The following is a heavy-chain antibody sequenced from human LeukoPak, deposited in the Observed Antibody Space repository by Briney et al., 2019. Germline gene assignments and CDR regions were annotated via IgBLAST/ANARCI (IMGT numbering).Heavy chain of an antibody. Sequence: PSETLSLTCAVSGGSFSDYDWSSIRQAPGKGLEWIGEINQSGTTNYNPSLKSRVSMSIDTSKSQFSLKLSSVTAADTAVYYCARVGCTNGVCYHRANWFDPWGQGTLVTVSS. V-gene: IGHV4-34*01. CDR2: INQSGTT. CDR3: ARVGCTNGVCYHRANWFDP. J-gene: IGHJ5*02. CDR1: GGSFSDYD. D-gene: IGHD2-8*01.